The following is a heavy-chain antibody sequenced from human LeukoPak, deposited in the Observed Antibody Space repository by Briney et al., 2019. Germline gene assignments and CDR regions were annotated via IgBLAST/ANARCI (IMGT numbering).Heavy chain of an antibody. CDR1: GFTFSSYS. CDR2: ISSSSSYI. J-gene: IGHJ4*02. D-gene: IGHD3-22*01. Sequence: PGGSLRLSCAASGFTFSSYSMNLVRRAPGKGLEWVSSISSSSSYIYYADSVKGRFTISRDNAKNSLYLQMNSLRAEDTAVYYCARDSRTMIVDPFDYWGQGTLVTVSS. CDR3: ARDSRTMIVDPFDY. V-gene: IGHV3-21*01.